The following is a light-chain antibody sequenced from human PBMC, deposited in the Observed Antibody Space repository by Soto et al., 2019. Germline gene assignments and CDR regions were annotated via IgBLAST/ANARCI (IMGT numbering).Light chain of an antibody. V-gene: IGKV2-28*01. CDR3: MQALQTPYT. Sequence: VMTQSPLSLPVTPGEPASISCRSSQSLLHTNGYNYLDWYLQRPGQSPQLLIYLHSNRSSGVPDRCRGSGSGTDFTLTISRVETEDAGVYYCMQALQTPYTFGQGTRLEI. CDR1: QSLLHTNGYNY. J-gene: IGKJ2*01. CDR2: LHS.